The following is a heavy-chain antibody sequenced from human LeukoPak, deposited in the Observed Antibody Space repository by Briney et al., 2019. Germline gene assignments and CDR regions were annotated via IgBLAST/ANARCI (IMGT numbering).Heavy chain of an antibody. CDR3: AKDLGYYYDSSGYDY. J-gene: IGHJ4*02. Sequence: GGSLRLSCAASGFTFSSYAMSWVRQAPGKGLEWVSAISGSGGSTYYADSVKGRFTISRDNSKNTLYQQMNSLRAEDTAVYYCAKDLGYYYDSSGYDYWGQGTLVTVSS. D-gene: IGHD3-22*01. CDR1: GFTFSSYA. V-gene: IGHV3-23*01. CDR2: ISGSGGST.